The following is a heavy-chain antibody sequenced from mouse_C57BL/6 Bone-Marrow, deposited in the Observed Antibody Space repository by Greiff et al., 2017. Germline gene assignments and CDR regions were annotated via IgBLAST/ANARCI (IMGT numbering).Heavy chain of an antibody. CDR2: IDPSDSYT. V-gene: IGHV1-59*01. CDR3: SYGFDY. CDR1: GYTFTSYW. J-gene: IGHJ2*01. Sequence: VQLQQPGAELVRPGTSVKLSCKASGYTFTSYWMHWVKQRPGQGLEWIGVIDPSDSYTNYNQKFKGKATLTVDTSSSTAYMQLSSLTSEDSAVYYGSYGFDYWGQGTTLTVSS. D-gene: IGHD1-1*02.